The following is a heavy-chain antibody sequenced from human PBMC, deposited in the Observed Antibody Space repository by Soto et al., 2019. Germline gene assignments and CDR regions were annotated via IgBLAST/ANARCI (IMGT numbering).Heavy chain of an antibody. V-gene: IGHV3-11*01. CDR1: GFTCSDYY. J-gene: IGHJ3*02. CDR2: ISTSGTTI. Sequence: QVQLVESGGGLVKPGGSLRLSCAASGFTCSDYYMSGIRQAPGKGLEWISYISTSGTTIYYADSVKGRFTISRDNVKNSLYLQMNSLGAEDTAVYYCARESVTFDDFDIWGQGTMVTVSS. CDR3: ARESVTFDDFDI. D-gene: IGHD4-17*01.